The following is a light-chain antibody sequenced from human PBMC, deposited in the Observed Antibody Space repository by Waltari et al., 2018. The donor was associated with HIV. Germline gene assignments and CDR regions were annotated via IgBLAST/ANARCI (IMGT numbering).Light chain of an antibody. CDR2: QNN. V-gene: IGLV3-1*01. Sequence: SYELTQPPSVSVFPGQTASITCSGHELGDRYTCWYQQKPGQSPVLVISQNNKRPSGIPERFSGSNSGSTATLTISGTQAMDEADYYCQAWDSGTVVSGGGTSLTVL. CDR1: ELGDRY. CDR3: QAWDSGTVV. J-gene: IGLJ2*01.